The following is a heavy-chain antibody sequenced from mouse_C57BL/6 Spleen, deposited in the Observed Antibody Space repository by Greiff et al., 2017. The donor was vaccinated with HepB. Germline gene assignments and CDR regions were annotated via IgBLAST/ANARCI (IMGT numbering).Heavy chain of an antibody. CDR3: ASAYYGSSYYFDY. J-gene: IGHJ2*01. CDR1: GFSLTSYG. Sequence: VQLQQSGPGLVQPSQSLSITCTVSGFSLTSYGVHWVRQSPGKGLEWLGVIWSGGSTDYNAAFISRLSISKDNSKSQVFFKMNSLQADDTAIYYCASAYYGSSYYFDYWGQGTTLTVSS. CDR2: IWSGGST. V-gene: IGHV2-2*01. D-gene: IGHD1-1*01.